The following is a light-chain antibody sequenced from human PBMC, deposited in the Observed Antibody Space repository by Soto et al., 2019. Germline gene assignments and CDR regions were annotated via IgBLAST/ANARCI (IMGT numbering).Light chain of an antibody. CDR3: TSWTTSPTMI. CDR1: SSDIGAYNF. Sequence: QSVLTQPASVSGSPGQSITISCTGTSSDIGAYNFVSWYQQHPGKAPKLMLYDVNIRPSGVSNRFSGSKSGNTASLTISGLQAEDEAAYYCTSWTTSPTMIFGGGTQLTVL. V-gene: IGLV2-14*03. CDR2: DVN. J-gene: IGLJ2*01.